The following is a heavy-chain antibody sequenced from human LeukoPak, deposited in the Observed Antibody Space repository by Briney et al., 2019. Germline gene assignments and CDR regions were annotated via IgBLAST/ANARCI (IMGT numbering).Heavy chain of an antibody. CDR3: AKGGYCSSTSCYGVDAFDI. V-gene: IGHV3-23*01. CDR2: ISGGGGST. CDR1: GFTFSSYA. D-gene: IGHD2-2*01. J-gene: IGHJ3*02. Sequence: GGSLRLSCAASGFTFSSYAISWVRQAPGKGLEWVSAISGGGGSTYYADSVKGRFTISRDNSKNTLYLQMNSLRAEDTAVYYCAKGGYCSSTSCYGVDAFDIWGQGTIVTVSS.